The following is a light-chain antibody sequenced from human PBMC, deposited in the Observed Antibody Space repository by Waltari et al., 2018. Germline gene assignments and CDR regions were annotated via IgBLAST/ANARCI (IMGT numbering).Light chain of an antibody. CDR2: RNN. CDR3: QSYDSSLSGPVV. J-gene: IGLJ2*01. Sequence: QSVLTQPPSVAGAPGQTVTIPCTGSRSHIGAVYDVNWYQQVPGTAPKLLIFRNNNRPSGVPDRFSGSKSGTSASLAITGLRAEDEAYYYCQSYDSSLSGPVVFGGGTRLIVL. CDR1: RSHIGAVYD. V-gene: IGLV1-40*01.